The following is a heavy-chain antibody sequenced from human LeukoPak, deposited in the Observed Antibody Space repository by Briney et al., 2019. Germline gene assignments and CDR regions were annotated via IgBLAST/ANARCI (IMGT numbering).Heavy chain of an antibody. CDR1: GFTFSDYD. Sequence: GGSLRLSCAASGFTFSDYDMSWVRQAPGKGLEWVSSISASNYIYYADSLKGRFTISRDNTKNSLYLQMDGLRAEDTALYYCARGKWFDPWGRGTLVTVSS. CDR2: ISASNYI. CDR3: ARGKWFDP. J-gene: IGHJ5*02. V-gene: IGHV3-69-1*01.